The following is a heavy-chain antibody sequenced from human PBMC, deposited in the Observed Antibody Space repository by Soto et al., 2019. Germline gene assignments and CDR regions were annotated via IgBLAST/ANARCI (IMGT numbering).Heavy chain of an antibody. CDR1: GFTFSSYG. V-gene: IGHV3-30*03. J-gene: IGHJ3*02. Sequence: PVGSLRLSCAASGFTFSSYGMHWVRQAPGKGLEWVAVISYDGSNKYYADSVKGRFTISRDNSKNTLYLQMNSLRAEDTAVYYCASTRDSSGPYDAFDIWGQGTMVTVSS. CDR2: ISYDGSNK. CDR3: ASTRDSSGPYDAFDI. D-gene: IGHD3-22*01.